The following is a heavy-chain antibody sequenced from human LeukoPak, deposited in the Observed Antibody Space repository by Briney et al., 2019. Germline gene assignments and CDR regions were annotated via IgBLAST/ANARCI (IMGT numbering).Heavy chain of an antibody. V-gene: IGHV1-8*01. CDR1: GYTFTSYD. D-gene: IGHD3-9*01. CDR3: AKITADGITIY. J-gene: IGHJ4*02. Sequence: ASVKVSCKASGYTFTSYDINWVRQATGQGLEWMGWMNPNSGNTSYAQKFQGRVTMTRNTSISTAYMELSSLRSEDTAVYYCAKITADGITIYWGQGTLVTVSS. CDR2: MNPNSGNT.